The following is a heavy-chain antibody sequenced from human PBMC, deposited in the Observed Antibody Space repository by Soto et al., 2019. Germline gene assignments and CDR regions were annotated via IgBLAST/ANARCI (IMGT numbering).Heavy chain of an antibody. CDR3: ARVSGYGSGSYRFDP. J-gene: IGHJ5*02. V-gene: IGHV1-2*04. CDR1: GYTFTGYY. D-gene: IGHD3-10*01. Sequence: GASVKGSCKASGYTFTGYYRHWVRQAPGQGLEWMGWINPNSGGTNYAQKFQGWVTMTRDTSISTAYMELSRLRSDDTAVYYCARVSGYGSGSYRFDPWGQGTLVTVSS. CDR2: INPNSGGT.